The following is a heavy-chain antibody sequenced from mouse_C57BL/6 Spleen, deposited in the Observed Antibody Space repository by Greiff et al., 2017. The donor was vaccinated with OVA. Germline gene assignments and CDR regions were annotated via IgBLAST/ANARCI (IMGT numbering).Heavy chain of an antibody. V-gene: IGHV10-1*01. D-gene: IGHD4-1*01. CDR1: GFSFNTYA. J-gene: IGHJ1*03. Sequence: EVQLQESGGGLVQPKGSLKLSCAASGFSFNTYAMNWVRQAPGKGLEWVARIRSKSNNYATYYADSVKDRFTISRDDSESMLYLQMNNLKTEDTAMYYCVRTGGAITGTWYFDVWGTGTTVTVSS. CDR2: IRSKSNNYAT. CDR3: VRTGGAITGTWYFDV.